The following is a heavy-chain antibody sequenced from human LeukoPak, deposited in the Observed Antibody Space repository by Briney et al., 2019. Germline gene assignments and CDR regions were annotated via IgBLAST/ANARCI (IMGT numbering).Heavy chain of an antibody. J-gene: IGHJ4*02. Sequence: GASVKVSCKASGYTFTSYGISWVRQAPGQGLEWMGWISPYNGNTNYAQKLQGRVTMTTDTSTSTAYMELRSLRSDDTAVYYCARDKGYCSGGSCYHPYYFDYWGQGTLVTVSS. CDR1: GYTFTSYG. CDR3: ARDKGYCSGGSCYHPYYFDY. D-gene: IGHD2-15*01. CDR2: ISPYNGNT. V-gene: IGHV1-18*01.